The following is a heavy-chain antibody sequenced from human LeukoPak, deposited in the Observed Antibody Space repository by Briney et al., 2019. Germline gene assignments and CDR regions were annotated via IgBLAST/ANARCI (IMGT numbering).Heavy chain of an antibody. J-gene: IGHJ3*02. Sequence: PGGSLRLSCAASGFTFSIYSMNWVRQAPGKGLEWVSSISSSSSYIYYADSVKGRFTISRDNSKNTLYLQMNSLRAEDTAVYYCARALRTGTTPDAFDIWGQGTMVTVSS. V-gene: IGHV3-21*01. D-gene: IGHD1-7*01. CDR3: ARALRTGTTPDAFDI. CDR2: ISSSSSYI. CDR1: GFTFSIYS.